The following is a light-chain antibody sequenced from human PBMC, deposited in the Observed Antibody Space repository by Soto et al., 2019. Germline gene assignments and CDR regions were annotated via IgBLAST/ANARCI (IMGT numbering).Light chain of an antibody. J-gene: IGKJ3*01. V-gene: IGKV3-20*01. CDR3: QHSGSPPFT. CDR2: GVS. CDR1: QSVRNDY. Sequence: EVVLTQSPGTLSFSPGERATLSCRASQSVRNDYLAWFQQKPGQAPRLLIYGVSNRATDIPDRFSGSGSGTDFTLTISSLDPEDFAVYYCQHSGSPPFTFGPGTKVDI.